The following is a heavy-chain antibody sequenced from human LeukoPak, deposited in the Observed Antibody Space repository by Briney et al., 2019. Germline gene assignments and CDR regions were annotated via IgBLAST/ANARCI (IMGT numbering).Heavy chain of an antibody. D-gene: IGHD6-13*01. V-gene: IGHV3-21*01. CDR1: GFTFSSCS. Sequence: GGSLRLSCAASGFTFSSCSMNWVRQAPGKGLEWVSSISSSSSYIYYADSVKGRFTISRDNAKNSLYLQMNSLRAEDTAVYYCARSHSSSWYYFDYWGQGTLVTVSS. CDR3: ARSHSSSWYYFDY. CDR2: ISSSSSYI. J-gene: IGHJ4*02.